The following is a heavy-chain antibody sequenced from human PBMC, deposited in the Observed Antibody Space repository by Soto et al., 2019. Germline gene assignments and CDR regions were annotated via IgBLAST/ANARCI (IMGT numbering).Heavy chain of an antibody. V-gene: IGHV3-23*01. CDR2: ISDSGGRT. Sequence: PGGSLRLSCAASGFTFSRYAMSWVRQAPGKGLEWVSGISDSGGRTVYADSVKGRFTISRDNSKNTLYLQMDSLRAEDTAVYYCAKEFNQRTIPEPHFVYWGQGTLVTVS. CDR3: AKEFNQRTIPEPHFVY. D-gene: IGHD2-2*01. J-gene: IGHJ4*02. CDR1: GFTFSRYA.